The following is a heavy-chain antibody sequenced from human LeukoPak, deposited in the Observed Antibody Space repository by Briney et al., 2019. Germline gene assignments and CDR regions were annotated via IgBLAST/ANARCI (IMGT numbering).Heavy chain of an antibody. J-gene: IGHJ3*01. V-gene: IGHV3-74*01. Sequence: GGSLRLSCAASGFTVSDYWMHWVRQAPGRGLVWVSRINSDGSSTTYAESVKGRFTISRNNAKNTLYLQMNSLRAEDAAVYYCARTRWDGSYSNRDAFDLWGQGTMVTVSS. CDR3: ARTRWDGSYSNRDAFDL. CDR1: GFTVSDYW. CDR2: INSDGSST. D-gene: IGHD3-10*01.